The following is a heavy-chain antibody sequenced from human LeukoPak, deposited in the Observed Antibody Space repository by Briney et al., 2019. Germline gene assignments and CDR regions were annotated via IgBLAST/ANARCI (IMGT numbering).Heavy chain of an antibody. CDR3: ARGLGYCSGGSCYSGY. Sequence: GGSLRLSCAASGFTFSSYSMNWVRQAPGKGLEWVSSISSSSSYIYYADSVKGRFTISRDNAKDSLYLQMNSLRAEDTAVYYCARGLGYCSGGSCYSGYWGQGTLVTVSS. CDR2: ISSSSSYI. D-gene: IGHD2-15*01. V-gene: IGHV3-21*01. J-gene: IGHJ4*02. CDR1: GFTFSSYS.